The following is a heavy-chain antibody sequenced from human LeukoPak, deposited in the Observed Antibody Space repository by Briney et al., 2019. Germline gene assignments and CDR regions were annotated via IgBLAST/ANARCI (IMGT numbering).Heavy chain of an antibody. D-gene: IGHD4-11*01. Sequence: SVKVSCKASGYTFTGYYMHWVRQAPGQGLEWMGGIIPIFGTANYAQKFQGRVTITTDESTSTAYMELSSLRSEDTAVYYCATLTVTTPYYYYMDVWGKGTTVTVSS. CDR3: ATLTVTTPYYYYMDV. CDR2: IIPIFGTA. V-gene: IGHV1-69*05. J-gene: IGHJ6*03. CDR1: GYTFTGYY.